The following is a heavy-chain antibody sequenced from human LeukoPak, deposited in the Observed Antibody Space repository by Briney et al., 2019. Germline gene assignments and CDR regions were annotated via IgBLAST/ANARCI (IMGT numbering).Heavy chain of an antibody. D-gene: IGHD4-23*01. CDR3: ARGLGYGGNSGRLWFDY. J-gene: IGHJ4*02. CDR1: GGSFSGYY. Sequence: PSETLSLTCAVYGGSFSGYYWSWIRQPPGKGLEWIGEINHSGSTNYNSSLKSRVTISVDTSKNQFSLKLSSVTAADTAVCYCARGLGYGGNSGRLWFDYWGQGTLVTVSS. CDR2: INHSGST. V-gene: IGHV4-34*01.